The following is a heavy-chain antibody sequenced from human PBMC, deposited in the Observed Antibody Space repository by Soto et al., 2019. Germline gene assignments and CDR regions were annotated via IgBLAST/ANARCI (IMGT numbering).Heavy chain of an antibody. CDR1: GYTFTSYD. D-gene: IGHD6-13*01. Sequence: QVQLVQSGAEVKKPGASVKVSCKASGYTFTSYDVNSVRQATGKGLEWMGWMNPNSGNTGYAQKFQGRVTMTRNTSISTAYMELSSMRSDDTAVYFCARERSAAGTGWFDPWGQGTLVTVSS. J-gene: IGHJ5*02. V-gene: IGHV1-8*01. CDR2: MNPNSGNT. CDR3: ARERSAAGTGWFDP.